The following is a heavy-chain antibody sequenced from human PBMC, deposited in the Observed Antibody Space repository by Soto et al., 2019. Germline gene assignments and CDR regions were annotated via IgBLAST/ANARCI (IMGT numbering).Heavy chain of an antibody. V-gene: IGHV3-33*01. Sequence: GGSLRLSCAASGFTFSSYGMHWVRQAPGKGLEWVAVIWYGGSNKYYADSVKGRFTISRDNSKNTLYLQMNSLRAEDTAVYYCARDSSSWYVSNWFDPWGQGTLVTVSS. D-gene: IGHD6-13*01. CDR2: IWYGGSNK. J-gene: IGHJ5*02. CDR3: ARDSSSWYVSNWFDP. CDR1: GFTFSSYG.